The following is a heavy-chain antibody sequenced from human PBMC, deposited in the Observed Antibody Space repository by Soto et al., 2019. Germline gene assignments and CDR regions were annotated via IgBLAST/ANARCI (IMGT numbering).Heavy chain of an antibody. Sequence: PGGSLRLFCAASGFTFSNAWMNWVRQAPGKGLEWVGRIKSKTDGGTTDYAAPVKGRFTISRDDSKNTLYLQMNSLKTEDTAVYYCTTEWNSNYYYYGMDVWGQGTTVTVSS. V-gene: IGHV3-15*07. CDR2: IKSKTDGGTT. CDR3: TTEWNSNYYYYGMDV. D-gene: IGHD1-1*01. CDR1: GFTFSNAW. J-gene: IGHJ6*02.